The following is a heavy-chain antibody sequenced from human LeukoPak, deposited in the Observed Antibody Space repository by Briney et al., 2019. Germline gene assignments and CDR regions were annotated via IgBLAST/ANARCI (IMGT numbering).Heavy chain of an antibody. CDR2: INPSGGGT. Sequence: VASVKVSCKASGYTFTSYYMHWVRQAPGQGLEWMGIINPSGGGTSYAQKFQGRVSMTMGTSTSTVYMELSSLRSEDTAMYYCARDPLKTAMVPFDYWGQGTLVTVSS. CDR3: ARDPLKTAMVPFDY. V-gene: IGHV1-46*01. J-gene: IGHJ4*02. CDR1: GYTFTSYY. D-gene: IGHD5-18*01.